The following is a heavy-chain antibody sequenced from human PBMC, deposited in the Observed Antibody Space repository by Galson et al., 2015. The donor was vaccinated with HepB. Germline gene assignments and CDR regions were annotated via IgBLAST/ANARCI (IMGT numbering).Heavy chain of an antibody. V-gene: IGHV3-30-3*01. Sequence: SLRLSCAASGFTFSSYAMHWVRQAPGKGLEWVAVISYDGSNKYYADSVKGRFTISRDNSKNTLYLQMNSLRAEDTAVYYCARDSRRLLWFGEAGMDVWGQGTTVTVSS. J-gene: IGHJ6*02. CDR1: GFTFSSYA. CDR3: ARDSRRLLWFGEAGMDV. CDR2: ISYDGSNK. D-gene: IGHD3-10*01.